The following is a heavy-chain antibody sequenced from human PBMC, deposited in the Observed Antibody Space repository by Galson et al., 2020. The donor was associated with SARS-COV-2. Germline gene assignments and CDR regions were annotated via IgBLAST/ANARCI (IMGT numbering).Heavy chain of an antibody. J-gene: IGHJ4*02. D-gene: IGHD3-9*01. CDR3: ARSLMRFFDHLLRFES. V-gene: IGHV4-61*08. CDR1: GAAVNSEGYS. CDR2: ISHSGSP. Sequence: ASETLSLTCTVSGAAVNSEGYSWSWIRQPPGKGLEWIGYISHSGSPRYNPSLKSRVTISVDKSKNQFSLKLTSVTAADTAVYYCARSLMRFFDHLLRFESWGQGTLVTVSS.